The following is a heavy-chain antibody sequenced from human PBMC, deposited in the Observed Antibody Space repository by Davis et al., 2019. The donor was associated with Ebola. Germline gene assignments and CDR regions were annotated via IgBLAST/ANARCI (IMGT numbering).Heavy chain of an antibody. Sequence: GSLRLSCAVSGFTFSNFWMTWVRQAPGKGLEWVANINQDGSEENYVDSVRGRFTISRDNTQNTLYLQMNSLRVDDTAAYYCARDQQLFFWGQGTLVTVSS. CDR2: INQDGSEE. D-gene: IGHD1-1*01. CDR3: ARDQQLFF. J-gene: IGHJ1*01. V-gene: IGHV3-7*03. CDR1: GFTFSNFW.